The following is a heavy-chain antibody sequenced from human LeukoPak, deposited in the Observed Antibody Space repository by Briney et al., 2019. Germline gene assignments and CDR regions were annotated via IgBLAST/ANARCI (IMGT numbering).Heavy chain of an antibody. D-gene: IGHD4-17*01. CDR1: GGSISSGSYY. CDR3: ARGDDYGDYGYYYYMDV. Sequence: PSETLSLTCTVSGGSISSGSYYWSWIRQPAGKGLEWIGRIYTSGSTNYNPSLKSRVTISVDTSKNQFSLKLSSVTAADTAVYYCARGDDYGDYGYYYYMDVWGKGTTVTVSS. V-gene: IGHV4-61*02. CDR2: IYTSGST. J-gene: IGHJ6*03.